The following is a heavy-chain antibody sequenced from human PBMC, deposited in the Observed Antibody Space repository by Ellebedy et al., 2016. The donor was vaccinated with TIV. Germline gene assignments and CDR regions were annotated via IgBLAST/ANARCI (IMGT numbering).Heavy chain of an antibody. V-gene: IGHV4-34*01. D-gene: IGHD5-18*01. J-gene: IGHJ4*02. CDR3: AGTRGYGYVY. Sequence: MPSETLSLTCAVHGESFTAYYSTWVRQSPQKGLEWLGEISHSGSGNYNPSLESRLTISVDKSSNQFSLKLSYVTAADTAVYYCAGTRGYGYVYWGLGTLVTVAS. CDR1: GESFTAYY. CDR2: ISHSGSG.